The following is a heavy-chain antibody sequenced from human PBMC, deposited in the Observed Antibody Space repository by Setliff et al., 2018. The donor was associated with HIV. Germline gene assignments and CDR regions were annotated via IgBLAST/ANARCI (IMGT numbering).Heavy chain of an antibody. CDR1: GYSISSGYY. J-gene: IGHJ3*02. D-gene: IGHD3-10*01. CDR3: ARGTPPRITMVRGVIRRGNAFDI. Sequence: SETLSLTCTVSGYSISSGYYWGWIRQPPGKGLEWIGSIYHSGSTYYNPSLKSRVIISLDTSKNHLSLKLRSVTAADTAVYYCARGTPPRITMVRGVIRRGNAFDIWGQGTMVTVSS. V-gene: IGHV4-38-2*02. CDR2: IYHSGST.